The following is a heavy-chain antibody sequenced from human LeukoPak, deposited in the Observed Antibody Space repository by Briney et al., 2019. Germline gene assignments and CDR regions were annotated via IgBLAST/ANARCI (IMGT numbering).Heavy chain of an antibody. D-gene: IGHD2-2*01. J-gene: IGHJ4*02. CDR3: GRGVRKAAASFDY. Sequence: SVKVSCKASGGTFSSYAISWVRQAPGQGLEWMGGIIPIFGTPNYAQEFQGRVTITAAESTNTAYMELSNLRSEDTAVYYCGRGVRKAAASFDYWGQGTLVTVSS. CDR2: IIPIFGTP. V-gene: IGHV1-69*13. CDR1: GGTFSSYA.